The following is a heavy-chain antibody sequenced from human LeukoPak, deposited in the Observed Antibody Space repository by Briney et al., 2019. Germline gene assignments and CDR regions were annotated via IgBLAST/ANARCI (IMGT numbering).Heavy chain of an antibody. J-gene: IGHJ4*02. CDR1: GGSLSGYY. D-gene: IGHD4-11*01. Sequence: SETLSLTCAVYGGSLSGYYWSWIRQPPGKGLEWIVEITHTGFTNYNPSLESRVVISVDTYNNHFSLKARSVAAADTAVYYCASRHIYSNYVDYWGQGTLVTVSS. V-gene: IGHV4-34*01. CDR3: ASRHIYSNYVDY. CDR2: ITHTGFT.